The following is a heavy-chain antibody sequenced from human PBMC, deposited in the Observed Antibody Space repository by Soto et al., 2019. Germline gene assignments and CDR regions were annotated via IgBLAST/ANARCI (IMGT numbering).Heavy chain of an antibody. CDR3: ARAMVRGNDKGYYYMDV. CDR1: GGSFSGYY. CDR2: INHSGST. Sequence: PSETLSLTCAVYGGSFSGYYWSWIRQPPGKGLEWIGEINHSGSTNYNPSLKSRVTISVDTSKNQFSLKLSSVTAADTAVYYCARAMVRGNDKGYYYMDVWGKGTTVTVSS. J-gene: IGHJ6*03. V-gene: IGHV4-34*01. D-gene: IGHD3-10*01.